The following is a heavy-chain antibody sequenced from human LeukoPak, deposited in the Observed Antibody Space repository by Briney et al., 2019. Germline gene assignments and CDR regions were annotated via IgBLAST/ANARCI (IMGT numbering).Heavy chain of an antibody. V-gene: IGHV4-39*07. J-gene: IGHJ4*02. Sequence: SETLSLTCTVSGVSISSSNYFWAWIRQSPGKGLEWIGSICFRGSISSSPALKSRVTISIDASKNQFSLKLTSVTAADTAVYYCAREDRYCSSTSCYTWDYWGQGTLVAV. CDR3: AREDRYCSSTSCYTWDY. CDR1: GVSISSSNYF. CDR2: ICFRGSI. D-gene: IGHD2-2*02.